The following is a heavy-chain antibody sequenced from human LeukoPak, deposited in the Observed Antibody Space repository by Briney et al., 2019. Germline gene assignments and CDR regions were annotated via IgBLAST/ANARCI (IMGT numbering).Heavy chain of an antibody. V-gene: IGHV4-34*01. CDR1: GGSFSGYY. J-gene: IGHJ4*02. Sequence: PSETLSLTCAVYGGSFSGYYWSWVRQPPGKGLEWLGEINHSGSNNYNPSLKSRATISVDTSKNQCSLKLSSVTAADTAVYYCARGKRGYSSSWYDYWGQGTLVTVSS. CDR3: ARGKRGYSSSWYDY. CDR2: INHSGSN. D-gene: IGHD6-13*01.